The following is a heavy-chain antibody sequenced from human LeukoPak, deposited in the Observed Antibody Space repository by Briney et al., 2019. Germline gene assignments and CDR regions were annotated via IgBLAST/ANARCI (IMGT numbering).Heavy chain of an antibody. Sequence: PSETLSLTCTVSGGSISSSSYYWGWLRQPPGKGLEWIGSIYYSGSTYYNPSLKSRVTISVDTSKNQFSLKLSSVNAAGTAVYYCASQLLQRDAFDIWGQGTMVTVSS. D-gene: IGHD2-15*01. J-gene: IGHJ3*02. CDR3: ASQLLQRDAFDI. CDR2: IYYSGST. CDR1: GGSISSSSYY. V-gene: IGHV4-39*01.